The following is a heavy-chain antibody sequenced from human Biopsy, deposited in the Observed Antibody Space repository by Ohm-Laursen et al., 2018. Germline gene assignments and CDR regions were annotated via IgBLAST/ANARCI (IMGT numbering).Heavy chain of an antibody. V-gene: IGHV4-59*01. CDR1: GGSIYNFF. J-gene: IGHJ4*02. CDR2: IYYSGST. D-gene: IGHD1-26*01. CDR3: ARVGVGAPSIDYFDS. Sequence: GTLSLTCTVSGGSIYNFFWSWIRQPPGKALERIGDIYYSGSTNYNPSLKSRVTISVDRSKNHLSLELSSVTAADTAVYYCARVGVGAPSIDYFDSWGQGTLVTVSS.